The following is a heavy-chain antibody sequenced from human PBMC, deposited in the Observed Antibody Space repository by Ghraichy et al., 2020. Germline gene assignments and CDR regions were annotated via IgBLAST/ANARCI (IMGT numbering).Heavy chain of an antibody. J-gene: IGHJ4*02. CDR2: IYHSGST. Sequence: SETLSLTCAVSGGSISSSNWWSWVRQPPGKGLEWIGEIYHSGSTNYNPSLKSRVTISVDKSKNQFSLKLSSVTAADTAVYYCARRRYSSSWDVDYWGQGTLVTVSS. V-gene: IGHV4-4*02. CDR1: GGSISSSNW. CDR3: ARRRYSSSWDVDY. D-gene: IGHD6-13*01.